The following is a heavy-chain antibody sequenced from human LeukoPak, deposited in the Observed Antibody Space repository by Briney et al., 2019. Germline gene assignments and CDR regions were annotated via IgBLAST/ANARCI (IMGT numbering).Heavy chain of an antibody. CDR1: GFIFSTHG. CDR2: IRYDGSNT. D-gene: IGHD6-13*01. CDR3: ARDHHSSSWYFTRENWFDP. Sequence: PGGSLRLSCTASGFIFSTHGMHWVRQAPGKGLEWVALIRYDGSNTYYADSVKGRFTISRDNSKNTLYLQMNSLRAEDTAVYYCARDHHSSSWYFTRENWFDPWGQGTLVTVSS. J-gene: IGHJ5*02. V-gene: IGHV3-30*02.